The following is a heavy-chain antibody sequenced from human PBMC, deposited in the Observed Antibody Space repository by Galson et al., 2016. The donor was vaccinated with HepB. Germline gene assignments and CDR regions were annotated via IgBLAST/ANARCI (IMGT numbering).Heavy chain of an antibody. CDR3: AGEVRGTPSSLDS. V-gene: IGHV1-69*04. Sequence: SVKVSCKASGGTLSSYAFSWVRQVPGQGLEWMGKIIPILDTTNYAQIFQDRITLTADKSTSTAYMELNSLRSDDTAVYYCAGEVRGTPSSLDSWGQGTLVTVSS. J-gene: IGHJ4*02. CDR1: GGTLSSYA. CDR2: IIPILDTT. D-gene: IGHD3-10*01.